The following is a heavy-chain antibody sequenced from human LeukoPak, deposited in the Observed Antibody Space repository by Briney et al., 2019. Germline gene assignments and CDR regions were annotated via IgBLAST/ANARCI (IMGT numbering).Heavy chain of an antibody. CDR1: GFTFSSYA. CDR2: ISGSGGST. J-gene: IGHJ4*02. D-gene: IGHD4/OR15-4a*01. V-gene: IGHV3-23*01. CDR3: AKDPLYGGDLKYYFDF. Sequence: RPGGSLRLSCAASGFTFSSYAMSWVRQAPGKGLEWVSAISGSGGSTYYADSVKGRFTISRDNSKNTLYLQMNSLRAEDTAVYYCAKDPLYGGDLKYYFDFWGQGALVIVSS.